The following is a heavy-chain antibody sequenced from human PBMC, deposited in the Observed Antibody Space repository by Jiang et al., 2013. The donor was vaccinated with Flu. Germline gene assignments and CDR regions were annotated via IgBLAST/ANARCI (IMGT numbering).Heavy chain of an antibody. CDR1: Y. V-gene: IGHV4-30-4*01. D-gene: IGHD3-22*01. CDR3: ATQGRSGYYYFDY. J-gene: IGHJ4*02. Sequence: YWSWIRQPPGRAWSGLGTFITLGAPTTTRTLKSRVTISVDTSKNQFSLRLSSVTAADTAVYYCATQGRSGYYYFDYWGQGTLVTVSS. CDR2: FITLGAP.